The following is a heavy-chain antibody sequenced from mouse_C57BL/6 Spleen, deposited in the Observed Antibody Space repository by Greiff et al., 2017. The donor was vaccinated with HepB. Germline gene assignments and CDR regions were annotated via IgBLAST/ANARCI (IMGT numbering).Heavy chain of an antibody. CDR2: IDPETGGT. CDR3: TPAYYSKGYAMDY. V-gene: IGHV1-15*01. CDR1: GYTFTDYE. J-gene: IGHJ4*01. D-gene: IGHD2-5*01. Sequence: VQLQQSGAELVRPGASVTLSCKASGYTFTDYEMHWVKQTPVHGLEWIGAIDPETGGTAFNQKFKGKAILTADKSSSTAYMELRSLTSEDSAVYYCTPAYYSKGYAMDYWGQGTSVTVSS.